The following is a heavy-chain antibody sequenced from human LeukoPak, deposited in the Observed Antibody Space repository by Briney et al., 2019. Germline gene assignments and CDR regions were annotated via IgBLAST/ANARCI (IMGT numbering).Heavy chain of an antibody. CDR2: IRYDGSNK. D-gene: IGHD1-26*01. Sequence: GGSLRLSCAASGFTFSSYGMHWVRQAPGKGLEWVAFIRYDGSNKYYADSVKGRFTISRDNSKNTLYLQMNSLRAEDTAVYYCATPIRDIVGAQRASAFDIWGQGTMVTVSS. V-gene: IGHV3-30*02. CDR3: ATPIRDIVGAQRASAFDI. J-gene: IGHJ3*02. CDR1: GFTFSSYG.